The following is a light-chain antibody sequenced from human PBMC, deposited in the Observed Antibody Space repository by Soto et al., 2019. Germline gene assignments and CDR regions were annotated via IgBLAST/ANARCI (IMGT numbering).Light chain of an antibody. CDR3: QQYNNWPSYT. CDR1: QSVSSN. V-gene: IGKV3-15*01. CDR2: GAS. J-gene: IGKJ2*01. Sequence: EIVMTQSPATLSVSPGERATLSCRASQSVSSNLAWYQQKPGQAPRLLIYGASTRATGIPARFSGSGSGTEFTITISCLPSEDFAVYYCQQYNNWPSYTFGQGTKLEIK.